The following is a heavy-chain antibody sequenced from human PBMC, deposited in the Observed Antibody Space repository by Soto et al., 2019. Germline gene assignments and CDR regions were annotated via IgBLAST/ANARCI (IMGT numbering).Heavy chain of an antibody. V-gene: IGHV4-31*03. CDR2: IYHSGST. Sequence: SETLSLTCTVSGGSISSSSYYWGWIRQPPGKGLEWIGYIYHSGSTSYNPSLKSRLTISIDTSKNQFSLKLTSVTAADTAVYYCARGTGKYYDFVTGQLDNWYFGLWGRGTLVTVSS. J-gene: IGHJ2*01. CDR1: GGSISSSSYY. CDR3: ARGTGKYYDFVTGQLDNWYFGL. D-gene: IGHD3-3*01.